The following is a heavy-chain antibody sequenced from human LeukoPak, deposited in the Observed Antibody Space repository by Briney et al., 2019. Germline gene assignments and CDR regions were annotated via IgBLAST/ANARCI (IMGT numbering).Heavy chain of an antibody. Sequence: SQTLSLTCTVSGYSISSDYYWGWIRQPPGKGLEWIGSVHHSGRTYYNPSLKSRVTISIDTSNNQFSLKLSSVTAADTAVYYCARGRGVKYNYDRIYYFDYWGQGTLVTVSS. D-gene: IGHD1-1*01. V-gene: IGHV4-38-2*02. J-gene: IGHJ4*02. CDR2: VHHSGRT. CDR1: GYSISSDYY. CDR3: ARGRGVKYNYDRIYYFDY.